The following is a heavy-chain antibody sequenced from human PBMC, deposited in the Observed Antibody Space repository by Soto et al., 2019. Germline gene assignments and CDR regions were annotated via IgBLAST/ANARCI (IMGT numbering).Heavy chain of an antibody. CDR2: ISYDGSNK. V-gene: IGHV3-30*18. Sequence: QVHLVECGGGVVQPGRSLRLACAASGFTLSSYGMHWVRQAPGKGLEGVAVISYDGSNKYYADSVKGRFTISRDNSKNTLYLQMNSLRAEDTAVYYCAKEYGSSSLSPDFDYWGQGTLVTVSS. CDR3: AKEYGSSSLSPDFDY. J-gene: IGHJ4*02. D-gene: IGHD6-13*01. CDR1: GFTLSSYG.